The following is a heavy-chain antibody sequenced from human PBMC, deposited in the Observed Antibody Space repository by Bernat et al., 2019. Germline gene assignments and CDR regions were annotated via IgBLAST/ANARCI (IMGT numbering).Heavy chain of an antibody. D-gene: IGHD3-9*01. CDR1: GFTFSSYA. Sequence: VQLVESGGGLVKPGGSLRLSCAASGFTFSSYAMHWVRQAPGKGLEWVAVISYDGSNKYYADSVKGRFTISRDNSKNTLYLQMNSLRAEDTAVYYCARDARYFDWLLEYNWFDPWGQGTLVTVSS. J-gene: IGHJ5*02. V-gene: IGHV3-30*01. CDR3: ARDARYFDWLLEYNWFDP. CDR2: ISYDGSNK.